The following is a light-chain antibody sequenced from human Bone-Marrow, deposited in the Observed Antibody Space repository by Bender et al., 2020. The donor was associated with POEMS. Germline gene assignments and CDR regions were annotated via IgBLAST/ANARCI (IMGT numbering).Light chain of an antibody. CDR2: KDT. CDR1: ALPKQY. Sequence: FELTQPPSVSVSPGQTARITCSGDALPKQYAYWFQQRPGQAPVVIIYKDTQRPSGIPERFSGSISGTTVTLTISGVQAEDEADYYCQSGDSSTTWVFGGGTKLTVL. V-gene: IGLV3-25*03. CDR3: QSGDSSTTWV. J-gene: IGLJ3*02.